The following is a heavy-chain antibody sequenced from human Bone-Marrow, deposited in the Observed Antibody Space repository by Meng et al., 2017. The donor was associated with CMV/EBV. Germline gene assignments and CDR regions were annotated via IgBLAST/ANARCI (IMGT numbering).Heavy chain of an antibody. V-gene: IGHV1-2*02. CDR2: INPNSGGT. J-gene: IGHJ6*02. Sequence: ASVKVSCKASGYTFTGYYMHWVRQAPGQGLEWMGWINPNSGGTNYAQKFQGRVTMTRDTSISTAYMELSRLRSDDTAVYYCARSRPAALPNYYYYGMDVWGQGTTVTGSS. CDR1: GYTFTGYY. CDR3: ARSRPAALPNYYYYGMDV. D-gene: IGHD2-2*01.